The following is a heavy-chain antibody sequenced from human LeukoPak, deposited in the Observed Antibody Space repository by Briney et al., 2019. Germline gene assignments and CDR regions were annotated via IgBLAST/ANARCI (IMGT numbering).Heavy chain of an antibody. CDR1: GGSISSHY. J-gene: IGHJ6*03. CDR2: IYYSGST. Sequence: SETLSLTCVVSGGSISSHYWGWIRQPPGKGLEWIGSIYYSGSTYYNPSLKSRVTISVDTSKNQFSLKLSSVTAADTAVYYCARSGHSSGWYPTYYYYYMDVWGKGTTVTVSS. CDR3: ARSGHSSGWYPTYYYYYMDV. V-gene: IGHV4-39*07. D-gene: IGHD6-19*01.